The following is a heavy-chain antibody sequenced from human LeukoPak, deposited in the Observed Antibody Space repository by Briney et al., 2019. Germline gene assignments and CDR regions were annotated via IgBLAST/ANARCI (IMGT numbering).Heavy chain of an antibody. V-gene: IGHV4-4*07. CDR1: GGSISSYY. Sequence: SETLSLTCTVSGGSISSYYWSWIRQPAGKGLEWIGRIYISGSTNYNPSLKSRVTISVDTSKNQFSLKLSSVTAADTAVYYCARMTSYYYDSSGYYPNYYYYYYMDVWGKGTTVTISS. D-gene: IGHD3-22*01. J-gene: IGHJ6*03. CDR2: IYISGST. CDR3: ARMTSYYYDSSGYYPNYYYYYYMDV.